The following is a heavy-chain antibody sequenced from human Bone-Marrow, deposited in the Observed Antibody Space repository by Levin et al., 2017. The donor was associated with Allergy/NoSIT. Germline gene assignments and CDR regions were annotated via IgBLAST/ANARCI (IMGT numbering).Heavy chain of an antibody. CDR1: GGSFSGYY. D-gene: IGHD3-3*01. V-gene: IGHV4-34*01. CDR2: INHSGST. J-gene: IGHJ4*02. Sequence: SSETLSLTCAVYGGSFSGYYWSWIRQPPGKGLEWIGEINHSGSTNYNPSLKSRVTISVDTSKNQFSLKLSSVTAADTAVYYCARGARFLEWLSRPYFDYWGQGTLVTVSS. CDR3: ARGARFLEWLSRPYFDY.